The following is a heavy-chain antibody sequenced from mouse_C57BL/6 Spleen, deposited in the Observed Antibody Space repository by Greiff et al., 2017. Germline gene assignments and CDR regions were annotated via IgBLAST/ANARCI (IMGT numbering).Heavy chain of an antibody. D-gene: IGHD1-1*01. CDR3: AGLYYYGAY. CDR2: IGPGSGST. J-gene: IGHJ3*01. V-gene: IGHV1-77*01. CDR1: GYTFTDYY. Sequence: QVQLQQSGAELVKPGASVKISCMASGYTFTDYYINWVKQRPGQGLEWIGKIGPGSGSTYYNEKFKGKATLTADKSSSTAYMHHSSLTSEDSADYFGAGLYYYGAYWGQGTLVTVSA.